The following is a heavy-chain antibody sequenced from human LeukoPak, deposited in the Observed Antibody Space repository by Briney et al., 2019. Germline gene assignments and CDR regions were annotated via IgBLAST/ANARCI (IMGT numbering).Heavy chain of an antibody. CDR3: ARGRYCSSTSCYVGRFDY. CDR1: GGSISSYY. J-gene: IGHJ4*02. D-gene: IGHD2-2*01. CDR2: ICYSGST. Sequence: SETLSLTCTVSGGSISSYYWSWIRQPPGKGLEWIGYICYSGSTNYNPSLKSRVTISVDTSKNQFSLKLSSVTAADTAVYYCARGRYCSSTSCYVGRFDYWGQGTLVTVSS. V-gene: IGHV4-59*01.